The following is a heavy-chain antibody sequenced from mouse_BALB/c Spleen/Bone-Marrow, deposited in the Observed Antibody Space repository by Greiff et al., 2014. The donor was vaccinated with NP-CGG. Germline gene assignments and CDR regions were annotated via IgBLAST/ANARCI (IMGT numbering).Heavy chain of an antibody. CDR2: INPSSAYT. Sequence: QVQLQQPGAELARPGASVKMSCQASGYTFTRYTMHWEKQRPGQGLEWIGYINPSSAYTNYNQKFKDKATLTADKSSGTAYMQLSSLTSEDSAVYYCTIRYYAMDYWGQGTSATVSS. V-gene: IGHV1-4*01. CDR3: TIRYYAMDY. CDR1: GYTFTRYT. D-gene: IGHD1-1*01. J-gene: IGHJ4*01.